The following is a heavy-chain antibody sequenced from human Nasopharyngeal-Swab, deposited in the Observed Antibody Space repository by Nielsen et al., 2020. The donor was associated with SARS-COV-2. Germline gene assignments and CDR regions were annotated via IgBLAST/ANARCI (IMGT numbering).Heavy chain of an antibody. Sequence: GSLRLSCAVYGGSFSGYYWSWIRQPPGKGLEWIGEINHSGSTNYNPSLKSRVTISVDTSKNQFSLKLSSVTAADTAVYYCARNWPGSYCSWKDNWFDPWGRGTLVTVSS. CDR3: ARNWPGSYCSWKDNWFDP. CDR1: GGSFSGYY. V-gene: IGHV4-34*01. CDR2: INHSGST. D-gene: IGHD3-10*01. J-gene: IGHJ5*02.